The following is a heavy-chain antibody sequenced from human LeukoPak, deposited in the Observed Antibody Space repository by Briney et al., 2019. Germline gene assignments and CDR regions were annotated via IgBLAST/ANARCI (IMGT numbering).Heavy chain of an antibody. CDR3: ARAGDYYPTGDY. J-gene: IGHJ4*02. V-gene: IGHV3-72*01. CDR2: IRNKANSDST. Sequence: GGSLRLSCAGTGFTLSDHYMDWVRQAPGKGLEWVGRIRNKANSDSTEYAASVKGRFTISRDDSKNSLYLQMNSLKTEDTAMYYCARAGDYYPTGDYWGQGTLVTVSS. D-gene: IGHD3-22*01. CDR1: GFTLSDHY.